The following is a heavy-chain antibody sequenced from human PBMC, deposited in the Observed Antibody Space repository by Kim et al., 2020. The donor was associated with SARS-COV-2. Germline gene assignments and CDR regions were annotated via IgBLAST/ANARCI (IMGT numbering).Heavy chain of an antibody. J-gene: IGHJ4*02. D-gene: IGHD1-26*01. CDR2: INHSGST. Sequence: SETLSLTCTVSGYFISSGYYWGWIRQPPGKGLEWIGSINHSGSTYYNPSLKSRVTISVGMSKNQLSLKLTSVTAADTAVYYCARIEYIVGATTLDYWGQGTLVTVSS. CDR1: GYFISSGYY. V-gene: IGHV4-38-2*02. CDR3: ARIEYIVGATTLDY.